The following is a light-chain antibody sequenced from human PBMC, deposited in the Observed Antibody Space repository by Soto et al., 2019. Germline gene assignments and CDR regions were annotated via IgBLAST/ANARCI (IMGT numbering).Light chain of an antibody. Sequence: DIQMTQSPSSLSASVGDRVTITCRASQSISSYLNWYQQKPGKAPKLLIFVASSLQSGVPSRFSGSGSGTEFALTISSLQPDDFATYWCQHYGGMWTFGQGTKVDIK. V-gene: IGKV1-39*01. CDR2: VAS. J-gene: IGKJ1*01. CDR1: QSISSY. CDR3: QHYGGMWT.